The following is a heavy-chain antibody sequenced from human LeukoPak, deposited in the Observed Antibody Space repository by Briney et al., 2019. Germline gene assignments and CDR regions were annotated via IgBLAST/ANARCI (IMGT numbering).Heavy chain of an antibody. CDR3: AADNQNWGSGYYFDY. CDR1: GGSFSGYY. J-gene: IGHJ4*02. Sequence: SETLSLTCAVYGGSFSGYYWSWIRQPPGKGLEWIGEIVHSGNTKYNPSLKSRVTISVDTSKNQFSLNLTSVTAADTAVYYCAADNQNWGSGYYFDYWGQGTLVTVSS. CDR2: IVHSGNT. D-gene: IGHD7-27*01. V-gene: IGHV4-34*12.